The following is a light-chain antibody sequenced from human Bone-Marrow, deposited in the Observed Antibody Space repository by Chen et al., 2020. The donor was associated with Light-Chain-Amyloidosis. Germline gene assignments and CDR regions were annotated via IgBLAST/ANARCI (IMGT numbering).Light chain of an antibody. CDR3: QSADSSGTYEVI. CDR1: DLPTKY. V-gene: IGLV3-25*03. J-gene: IGLJ2*01. CDR2: RDT. Sequence: SYELPQPPSVSVAPGQTARIPCSGDDLPTKYVYWYQQKPGQAPVLVIHRDTERPSGISERFSGSSSGTTATLTISGVQAEDEADYHCQSADSSGTYEVIFGGGTKLTVL.